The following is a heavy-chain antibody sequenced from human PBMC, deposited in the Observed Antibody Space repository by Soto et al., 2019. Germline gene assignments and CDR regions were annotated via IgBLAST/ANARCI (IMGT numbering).Heavy chain of an antibody. CDR1: VFDCRNSW. J-gene: IGHJ6*02. V-gene: IGHV3-74*01. CDR2: INSDGSTT. CDR3: ARDKSYALDV. D-gene: IGHD4-17*01. Sequence: PRWSLRLSCSASVFDCRNSWMHWFRQVPGKGLVWVSHINSDGSTTGYADSVKGRFTMSRDNARTTVYLQLDSLRVEDTAVYYCARDKSYALDVWGQGTTVTVSS.